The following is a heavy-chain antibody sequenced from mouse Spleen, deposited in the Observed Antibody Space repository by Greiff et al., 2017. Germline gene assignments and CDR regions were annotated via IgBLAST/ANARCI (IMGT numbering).Heavy chain of an antibody. CDR1: GFTFSDYG. J-gene: IGHJ4*01. V-gene: IGHV5-17*01. D-gene: IGHD1-2*01. Sequence: EVMLVESGGGLVKPGGSLKLSCAASGFTFSDYGMHWVRQAPEKGLEWVAYISSGSSTIYYADTVKGRFTISRDNAKNTLFLQMTSLRSEDTAMYYCARELTTATPRAMDYWGQGTSVTVSS. CDR3: ARELTTATPRAMDY. CDR2: ISSGSSTI.